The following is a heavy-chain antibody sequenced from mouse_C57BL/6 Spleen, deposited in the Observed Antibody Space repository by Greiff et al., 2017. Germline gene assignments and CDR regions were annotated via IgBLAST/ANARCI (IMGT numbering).Heavy chain of an antibody. CDR2: ISGGGGNT. Sequence: DVMLVESGGGLVKPGGSLKLSCAASGFTFSSYTMSWVRQTPEKRLEWVATISGGGGNTYYPDSVKGRFTISRDNAKNTLYLQMSSLRSEDTALYYCARPPYYYGSLPLAMDYWGQGTSVTVSS. CDR3: ARPPYYYGSLPLAMDY. V-gene: IGHV5-9*01. J-gene: IGHJ4*01. D-gene: IGHD1-1*01. CDR1: GFTFSSYT.